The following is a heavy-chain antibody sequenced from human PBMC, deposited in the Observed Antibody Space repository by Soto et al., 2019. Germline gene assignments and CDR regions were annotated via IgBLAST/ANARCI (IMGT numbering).Heavy chain of an antibody. CDR2: IRSSSSTI. D-gene: IGHD3-22*01. V-gene: IGHV3-48*02. Sequence: PGGPLRLSCAASGFTFSSYSMNLVRQAPGKGLEWVSYIRSSSSTIYYADSVKGRFTICRDNAKNSRYVQMTSLTDEDTAEYYCASYYDSSGYFFLPLFGWGYLAGTNFDYRHLGTPVTVS. CDR3: ASYYDSSGYFFLPLFGWGYLAGTNFDY. J-gene: IGHJ4*02. CDR1: GFTFSSYS.